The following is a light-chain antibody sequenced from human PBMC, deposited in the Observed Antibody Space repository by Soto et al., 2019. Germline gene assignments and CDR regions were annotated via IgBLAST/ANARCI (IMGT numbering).Light chain of an antibody. CDR2: EVN. CDR1: SSDVGNYVY. CDR3: SSYAGAKNFYV. J-gene: IGLJ1*01. Sequence: QSALTQPPSASGSPGQSVTISCTGTSSDVGNYVYVSWYQQRPGKAPRLMIYEVNKRPPGAPDRFSGSKSGNTASLTVSGLHAEDEADHYCSSYAGAKNFYVFGTGTRSPS. V-gene: IGLV2-8*01.